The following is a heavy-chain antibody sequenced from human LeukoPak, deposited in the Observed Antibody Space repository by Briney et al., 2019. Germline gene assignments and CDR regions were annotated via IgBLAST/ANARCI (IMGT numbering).Heavy chain of an antibody. V-gene: IGHV3-74*01. CDR3: ARDGSAYNHDY. Sequence: GRSLRLSCAASGFTFSTSWMPWVRQAPGQGLVWVSRINHDGSNTIYADSVKGRFTISRDNAKNILYLQMNNLRAEDMAVYYCARDGSAYNHDYWGHGTLVTVSS. CDR2: INHDGSNT. CDR1: GFTFSTSW. D-gene: IGHD1-1*01. J-gene: IGHJ4*01.